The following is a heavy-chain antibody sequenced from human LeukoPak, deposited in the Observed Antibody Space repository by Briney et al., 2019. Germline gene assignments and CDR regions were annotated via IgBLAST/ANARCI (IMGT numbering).Heavy chain of an antibody. J-gene: IGHJ4*02. CDR3: AKDPRYGSGSYID. CDR1: GFTFSSYG. CDR2: IRYDGSNK. Sequence: GGSLRLSCAASGFTFSSYGMHWVRQAPGKGLEWVAFIRYDGSNKYYADSVKGRFTISRDNSKNTLYLQMNSLRAEDTAVYYCAKDPRYGSGSYIDWDQGTLVTVSS. V-gene: IGHV3-30*02. D-gene: IGHD3-10*01.